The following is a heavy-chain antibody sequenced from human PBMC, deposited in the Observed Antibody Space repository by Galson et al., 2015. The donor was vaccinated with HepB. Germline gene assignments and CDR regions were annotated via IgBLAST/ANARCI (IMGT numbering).Heavy chain of an antibody. CDR3: AREVGATRYYFDY. CDR1: GGTFSSYA. V-gene: IGHV1-69*04. D-gene: IGHD1-26*01. Sequence: SVKVSCKASGGTFSSYAISWVRQAPGQGLEWMGRIIPILGIANYAQKFQGRVTITADKSTSTAYMELSSLRSEDTAVYYCAREVGATRYYFDYWGQGTLVTVSS. CDR2: IIPILGIA. J-gene: IGHJ4*02.